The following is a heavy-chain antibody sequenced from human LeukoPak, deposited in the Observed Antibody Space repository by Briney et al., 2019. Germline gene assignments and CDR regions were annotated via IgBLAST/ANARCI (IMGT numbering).Heavy chain of an antibody. CDR2: ISWNSGSI. J-gene: IGHJ4*02. V-gene: IGHV3-9*01. Sequence: GRSLRLSCAASGFTFYDYAMHWVRQAPGKGLEWVSGISWNSGSIGYADSVKGRFTISRDNAKNSLYLQMNSLRAEDTALYYCAKLVGRGSGYFSFVDYWGQGTLVTVSS. CDR1: GFTFYDYA. CDR3: AKLVGRGSGYFSFVDY. D-gene: IGHD5-12*01.